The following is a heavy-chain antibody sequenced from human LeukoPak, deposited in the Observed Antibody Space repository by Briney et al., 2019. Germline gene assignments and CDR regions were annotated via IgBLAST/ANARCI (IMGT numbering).Heavy chain of an antibody. V-gene: IGHV4-59*01. CDR3: ARSFRFYYYGMDV. Sequence: PSETLSLTCTAYGGSISSYYWSWIRQPPGKGLEWIGYIYYSGSTNYNPSLKSRVTISVDTSKNQFSLKLSSVTAADTAVYYCARSFRFYYYGMDVWGQGTTVTVSS. CDR2: IYYSGST. D-gene: IGHD3-16*02. CDR1: GGSISSYY. J-gene: IGHJ6*02.